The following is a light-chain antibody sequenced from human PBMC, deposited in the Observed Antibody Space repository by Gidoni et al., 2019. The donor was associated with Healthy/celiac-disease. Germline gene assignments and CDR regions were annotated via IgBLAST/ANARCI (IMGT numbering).Light chain of an antibody. Sequence: QSVLTQPPSVSGAPGQRVTNACTGSRSNIWAGYDVHWYQPLPGTAPKLLIYGNSNRPSGVPDRFSGSKSGTSASLAITGLQAEDEADYYCQSYDSSLSGWVFGGGTKLTVL. CDR1: RSNIWAGYD. CDR3: QSYDSSLSGWV. J-gene: IGLJ3*02. CDR2: GNS. V-gene: IGLV1-40*01.